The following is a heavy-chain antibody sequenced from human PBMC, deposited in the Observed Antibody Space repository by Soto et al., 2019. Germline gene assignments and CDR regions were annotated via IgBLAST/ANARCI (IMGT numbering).Heavy chain of an antibody. Sequence: QVHLVQSGAEVKEPGASLKVSCKTSGFTFTTHAIHWVRQAPGQRFEWMGWINAGNGNTKYSQRFQDRVTISRDTPAITAYMELSSLTSEDRAVYYCARRNNSGPIDYWGQGTLVTVSS. CDR3: ARRNNSGPIDY. CDR2: INAGNGNT. D-gene: IGHD5-12*01. CDR1: GFTFTTHA. V-gene: IGHV1-3*01. J-gene: IGHJ4*02.